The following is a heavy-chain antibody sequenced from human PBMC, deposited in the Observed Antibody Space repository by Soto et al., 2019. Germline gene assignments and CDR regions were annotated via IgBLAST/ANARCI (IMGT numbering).Heavy chain of an antibody. CDR3: ARDPYGGNYYYYGMDV. CDR2: IYTSGST. V-gene: IGHV4-4*07. Sequence: ETLSLTCTVSGGSISSYYWSWIRQPAGKGLEWIGRIYTSGSTNYNPSLKSRVTMSVDTSKNQFSLKLSSVTAADTAVYYCARDPYGGNYYYYGMDVWGQGTTVTVS. D-gene: IGHD3-10*01. CDR1: GGSISSYY. J-gene: IGHJ6*02.